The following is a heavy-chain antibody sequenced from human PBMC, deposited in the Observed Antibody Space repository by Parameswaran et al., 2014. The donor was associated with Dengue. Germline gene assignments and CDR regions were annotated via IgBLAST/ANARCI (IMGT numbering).Heavy chain of an antibody. CDR3: ARVSGQDYFYYAMDV. J-gene: IGHJ6*02. Sequence: VRQMPGKGAGSGLGGIIPYNGNTNYARRLQGRVTMTTDTSTNTAYMELRSLRSDDTAVYYCARVSGQDYFYYAMDVWGQGTTVTVSS. D-gene: IGHD3-3*01. CDR2: IIPYNGNT. V-gene: IGHV1-18*01.